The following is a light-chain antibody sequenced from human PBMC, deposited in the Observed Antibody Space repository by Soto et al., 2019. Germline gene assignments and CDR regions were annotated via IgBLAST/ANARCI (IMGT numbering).Light chain of an antibody. CDR3: GSYTSSNALEV. J-gene: IGLJ1*01. CDR1: SRDVGGSNY. Sequence: QSALIQPASVSGSPGQSITISCTGTSRDVGGSNYVSWYQHHPHRAPKLLIYEVNHRPSGVSSRFSGSKSGNPASLTISALHAEVEDDYYCGSYTSSNALEVFGVGTKVTVL. V-gene: IGLV2-14*01. CDR2: EVN.